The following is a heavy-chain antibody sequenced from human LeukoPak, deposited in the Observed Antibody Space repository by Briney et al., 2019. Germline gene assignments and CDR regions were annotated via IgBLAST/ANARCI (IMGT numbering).Heavy chain of an antibody. J-gene: IGHJ4*02. D-gene: IGHD3-22*01. CDR1: GFTFSNYA. Sequence: GGSLRLSCAASGFTFSNYAMRWVRQAPGKGLEWVSAISGSGHNTYYADSVKGRFTISRDNSKNTLYLQMNSLRAEDTAVYYCARDYYDSSGYHDYWGQGTLVTVSS. CDR3: ARDYYDSSGYHDY. V-gene: IGHV3-23*01. CDR2: ISGSGHNT.